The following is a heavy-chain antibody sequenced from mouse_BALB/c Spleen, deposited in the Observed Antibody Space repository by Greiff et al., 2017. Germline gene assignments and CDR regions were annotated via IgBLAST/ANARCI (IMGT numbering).Heavy chain of an antibody. Sequence: QVQLKQSGAELVRPGSSVKISCKASGYAFSSYWMNWVKQRPGQGLEWIGQIYPGDGDTNYNGKFKGKATLTADKSSSTAYMQLSSLTSEDSAVYFCAREITTASRYFDVWGAGTTVTVSS. J-gene: IGHJ1*01. V-gene: IGHV1-80*01. D-gene: IGHD1-2*01. CDR1: GYAFSSYW. CDR2: IYPGDGDT. CDR3: AREITTASRYFDV.